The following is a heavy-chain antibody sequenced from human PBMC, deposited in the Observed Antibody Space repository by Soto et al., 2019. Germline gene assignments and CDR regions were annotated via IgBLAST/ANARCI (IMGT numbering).Heavy chain of an antibody. CDR1: GYTFTSYA. CDR2: INAGNGNT. CDR3: ASILAAAGNIRYYYGMDV. J-gene: IGHJ6*02. Sequence: GASVKVSCKASGYTFTSYAMHWVRQAPGQRLEWMGWINAGNGNTKYSQKFQGRVTITRDTSASTAYMELSSLRSEDTAVYYCASILAAAGNIRYYYGMDVWGQGTTVTVSS. D-gene: IGHD6-13*01. V-gene: IGHV1-3*01.